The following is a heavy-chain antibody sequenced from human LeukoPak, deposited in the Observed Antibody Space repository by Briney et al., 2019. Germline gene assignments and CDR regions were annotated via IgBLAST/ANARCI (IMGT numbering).Heavy chain of an antibody. J-gene: IGHJ2*01. CDR1: GFTFSIAW. CDR2: ISHSGST. D-gene: IGHD5-12*01. CDR3: ARALVRATMVWYFDL. Sequence: KPGGPLRLSCAASGFTFSIAWMSWIRQPPGKGLEWIGEISHSGSTNYSPSLKSRVTISVDTSKNQFSLNLSSVTAADTAVYYCARALVRATMVWYFDLWGRGTLVTVSS. V-gene: IGHV4-34*01.